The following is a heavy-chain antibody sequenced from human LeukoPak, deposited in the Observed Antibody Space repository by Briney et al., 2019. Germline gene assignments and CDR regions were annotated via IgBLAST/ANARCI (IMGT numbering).Heavy chain of an antibody. Sequence: GGSLRLSCAASEFTFSSYSMNWVRQAPGKGLEWVSSISSSSSYIYYADSVKGRFTISRDNAKNSLYLQMNSLRAEDTAVYYCARDEDYYDSSGYYSVPDYWGQGTLVTVSS. CDR1: EFTFSSYS. CDR3: ARDEDYYDSSGYYSVPDY. D-gene: IGHD3-22*01. V-gene: IGHV3-21*01. CDR2: ISSSSSYI. J-gene: IGHJ4*02.